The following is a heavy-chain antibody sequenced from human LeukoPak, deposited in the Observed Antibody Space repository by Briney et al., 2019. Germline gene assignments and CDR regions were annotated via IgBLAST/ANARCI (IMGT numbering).Heavy chain of an antibody. J-gene: IGHJ4*02. CDR3: ARGVDFDWLLVDY. D-gene: IGHD3-9*01. V-gene: IGHV1-2*02. CDR1: GYTFTGHY. CDR2: INPKNAGT. Sequence: GASVKVSCKASGYTFTGHYMHWVRQAPGQGLEWMGWINPKNAGTNYAQKFQGRVTMTRDTSTGTVYMELSRLRSDDTAVYYCARGVDFDWLLVDYWGQGTLVTVSS.